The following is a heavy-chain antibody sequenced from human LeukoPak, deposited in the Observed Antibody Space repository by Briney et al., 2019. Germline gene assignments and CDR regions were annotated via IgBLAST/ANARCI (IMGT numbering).Heavy chain of an antibody. CDR2: IYSGGST. CDR3: ARGFSSSSSWEYYYYYMDV. J-gene: IGHJ6*03. V-gene: IGHV3-53*01. D-gene: IGHD6-6*01. Sequence: GGSLRLSCAASGFTVSSNYMSWVRQAPGKGLEWVSVIYSGGSTYYADSVKGRFTISRDNSKNTLYLQMNSLRAEDTAVYYCARGFSSSSSWEYYYYYMDVWGKGTTVTVSS. CDR1: GFTVSSNY.